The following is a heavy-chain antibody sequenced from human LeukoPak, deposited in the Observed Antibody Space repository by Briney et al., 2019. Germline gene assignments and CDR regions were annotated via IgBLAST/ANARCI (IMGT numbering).Heavy chain of an antibody. CDR1: GYTFTGYF. Sequence: GASVKVSCKASGYTFTGYFLHWVRRAPGQGFGWMGGINPNSGGTYYTQRFQGRVTMTRDTSISTAYMELSSLRSEDTAVYYCARAQSLSATAGPFANSWGQGTLVTVSS. V-gene: IGHV1-2*02. CDR2: INPNSGGT. D-gene: IGHD6-13*01. CDR3: ARAQSLSATAGPFANS. J-gene: IGHJ4*02.